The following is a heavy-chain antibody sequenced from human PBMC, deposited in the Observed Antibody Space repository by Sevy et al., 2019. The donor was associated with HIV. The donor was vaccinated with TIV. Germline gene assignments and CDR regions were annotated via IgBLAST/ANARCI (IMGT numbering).Heavy chain of an antibody. J-gene: IGHJ3*02. Sequence: ASVKVSCKASGYTFTGYYMHWVRQAPGQGLEWMGWINPNSGGTNYAQKFQGRVTMTRDTSISTAYMELSRLRFDDTAVYYCARALTYYYDSSGYDPHAFDIWGQGTMVTVSS. CDR3: ARALTYYYDSSGYDPHAFDI. CDR2: INPNSGGT. D-gene: IGHD3-22*01. V-gene: IGHV1-2*02. CDR1: GYTFTGYY.